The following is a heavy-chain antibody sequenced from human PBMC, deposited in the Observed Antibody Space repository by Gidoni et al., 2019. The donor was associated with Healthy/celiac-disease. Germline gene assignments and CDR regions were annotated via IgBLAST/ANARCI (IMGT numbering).Heavy chain of an antibody. V-gene: IGHV1-69*01. CDR1: GGTCLSYA. Sequence: QVQLVQSGAEVKQPGSSVKVSCTASGGTCLSYAISWVRQSPGQGLEWMGGIIPLFGTANYAQKFQGRVTITADESTSTAYMELSSLRSEDTAVYYCARPSGMFYYYYYMDVWGKGTTVTVSS. D-gene: IGHD3-10*02. CDR2: IIPLFGTA. CDR3: ARPSGMFYYYYYMDV. J-gene: IGHJ6*03.